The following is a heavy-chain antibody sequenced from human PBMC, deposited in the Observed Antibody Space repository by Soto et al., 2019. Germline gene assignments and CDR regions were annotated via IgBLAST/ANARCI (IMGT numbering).Heavy chain of an antibody. D-gene: IGHD3-22*01. CDR1: GFTFSSYA. CDR3: ARMDGSGYYGSYFDY. V-gene: IGHV3-30-3*01. Sequence: QVQLVESGGGVVQPGRSLRLSCAASGFTFSSYAMHWVRQAPGKGLEWVAIISYDGSNKYYADSVKGRFTISRDNSKSTLCLQMTSLRAEDTAVYYCARMDGSGYYGSYFDYWGQGTLVTVSS. J-gene: IGHJ4*02. CDR2: ISYDGSNK.